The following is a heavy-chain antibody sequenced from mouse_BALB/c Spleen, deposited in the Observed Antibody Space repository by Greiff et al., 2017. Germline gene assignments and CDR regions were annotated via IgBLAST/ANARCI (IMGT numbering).Heavy chain of an antibody. Sequence: QVQLQQPGAELVRPGASVKLSCKASGYTFTSYWINWVKQRPGQGLEWIGNIYPSDSYTNYNQKFKDKATLTVDKSSSTAYMQLSSPTSEDSAVYYCTMITTTAFAYWGQGTLVTVSA. D-gene: IGHD2-4*01. J-gene: IGHJ3*01. V-gene: IGHV1-69*02. CDR3: TMITTTAFAY. CDR1: GYTFTSYW. CDR2: IYPSDSYT.